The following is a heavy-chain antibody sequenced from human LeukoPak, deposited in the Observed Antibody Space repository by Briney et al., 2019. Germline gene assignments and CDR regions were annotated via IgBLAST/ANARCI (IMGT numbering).Heavy chain of an antibody. CDR2: IKSKTDGGTT. V-gene: IGHV3-15*01. CDR3: TTSHGVVAAMVGAFDI. CDR1: GFTFSNAW. D-gene: IGHD2-2*01. Sequence: KPGGSLRLSCAASGFTFSNAWMSWVRQAPGKGLEWVGRIKSKTDGGTTDYAAPVKGRFTISRDDSKNTLYLQMNSLKTEDTAVYYCTTSHGVVAAMVGAFDIWGQGTMVTVSS. J-gene: IGHJ3*02.